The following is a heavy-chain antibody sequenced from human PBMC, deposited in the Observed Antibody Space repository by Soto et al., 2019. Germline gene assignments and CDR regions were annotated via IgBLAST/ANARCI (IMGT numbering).Heavy chain of an antibody. V-gene: IGHV4-59*01. Sequence: KTSEPLSLTCTVSGGSISGYYWSWIRQPPGKGLEWIGYMYNTGSTVYNPSFKSRVTISVDTSKNQFSLKLNSVTAADTAVYYCARDLWGYCGTDCYPLDVWGQGTTVTVS. CDR3: ARDLWGYCGTDCYPLDV. CDR1: GGSISGYY. CDR2: MYNTGST. D-gene: IGHD2-21*02. J-gene: IGHJ6*02.